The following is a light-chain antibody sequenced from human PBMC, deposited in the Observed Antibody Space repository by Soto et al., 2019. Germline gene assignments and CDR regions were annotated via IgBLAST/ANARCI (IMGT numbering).Light chain of an antibody. V-gene: IGKV3-15*01. J-gene: IGKJ1*01. CDR3: QQYNNWPWT. Sequence: ETAMTQSPVTLSASPVETATLSFRASQRVSSHLAWYQQKPGQAPRLLIYSASRRATGFPARFSGSGSGTDFTLTISSLQSEDFAVYYCQQYNNWPWTFGQGTKVDIK. CDR1: QRVSSH. CDR2: SAS.